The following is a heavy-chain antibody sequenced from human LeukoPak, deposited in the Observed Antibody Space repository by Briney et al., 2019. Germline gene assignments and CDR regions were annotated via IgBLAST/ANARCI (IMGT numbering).Heavy chain of an antibody. CDR3: ARGKGVRWFGELVPQYFDY. D-gene: IGHD3-10*01. CDR2: MSYSGST. J-gene: IGHJ4*02. CDR1: GYSISSGYY. Sequence: PSETLSLTCTVSGYSISSGYYWGWIRQPPGKGLEWIGSMSYSGSTYYNPSLKSRVTISVDTSKNQFSLKLSSVTAADTAVYYCARGKGVRWFGELVPQYFDYWGQGTLVTVSS. V-gene: IGHV4-38-2*02.